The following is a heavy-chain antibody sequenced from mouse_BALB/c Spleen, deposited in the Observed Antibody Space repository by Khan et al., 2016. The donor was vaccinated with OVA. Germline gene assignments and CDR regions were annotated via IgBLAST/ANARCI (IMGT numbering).Heavy chain of an antibody. J-gene: IGHJ2*01. V-gene: IGHV2-9*02. Sequence: QVQLKESGPGLVAPSQSLSITCTVSGFSFTSHCVHWVRQPPGKGLEWLGVIWAGGSTNYNSALMSRLSISKDSSKSQVFLKMNSLQTDDTVMYYCARNREPDYFDYWGQGTTLTVSS. CDR2: IWAGGST. CDR3: ARNREPDYFDY. CDR1: GFSFTSHC.